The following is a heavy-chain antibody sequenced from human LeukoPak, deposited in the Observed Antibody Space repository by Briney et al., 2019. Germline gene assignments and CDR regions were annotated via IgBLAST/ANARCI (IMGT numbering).Heavy chain of an antibody. V-gene: IGHV3-21*03. D-gene: IGHD2-8*02. CDR1: AFTFSSYS. CDR2: ISSGGTYI. CDR3: ARRLGYCTGGSGTCYSTDAFDI. J-gene: IGHJ3*02. Sequence: GGSLRLSCAASAFTFSSYSMNWVRQAPGKGLEWLSSISSGGTYIYYADSVEGRFTISRDNAENSLFLQMNSLRAEDTAVYYCARRLGYCTGGSGTCYSTDAFDIWGQGTMVTVSS.